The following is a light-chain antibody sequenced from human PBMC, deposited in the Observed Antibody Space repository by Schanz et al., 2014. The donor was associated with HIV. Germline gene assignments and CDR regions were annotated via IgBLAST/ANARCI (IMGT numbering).Light chain of an antibody. CDR2: DNY. V-gene: IGLV1-51*01. Sequence: QSVLTQPPSVSAAPRQKVTISCSGSTSNIANNFVSWYQQLPGTAPKLLIYDNYKRPSEIPDRFSGSKSGTSASLAITGLQAEDEADYYCATWDDSLNGAVFGGGTQLTVL. CDR1: TSNIANNF. CDR3: ATWDDSLNGAV. J-gene: IGLJ7*01.